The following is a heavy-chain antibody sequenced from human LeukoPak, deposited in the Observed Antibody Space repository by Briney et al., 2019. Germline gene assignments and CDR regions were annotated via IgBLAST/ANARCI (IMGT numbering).Heavy chain of an antibody. J-gene: IGHJ4*02. D-gene: IGHD4-23*01. CDR1: GGTFSSYA. CDR2: INPSGGST. Sequence: ASVKVSCKASGGTFSSYAISWVRQAPGQGLEWMGIINPSGGSTSYAQKFQGRVTMTRDTSTSTVYMELSSLRSEDTAVYYCARGGSRISVVPQYYFDYWGQGTLVTVSS. V-gene: IGHV1-46*01. CDR3: ARGGSRISVVPQYYFDY.